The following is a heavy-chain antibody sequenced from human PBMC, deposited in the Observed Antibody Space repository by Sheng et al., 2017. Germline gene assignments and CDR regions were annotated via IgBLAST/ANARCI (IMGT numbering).Heavy chain of an antibody. CDR1: GGSFSGYY. CDR3: ARTIGYSYRPTIVYYYYGMDV. J-gene: IGHJ6*02. D-gene: IGHD5-18*01. V-gene: IGHV4-34*01. CDR2: INHSGST. Sequence: QVQLQQWGAGLLKPSETLSLTCAVYGGSFSGYYWSWIRQPPGKGLEWIGEINHSGSTNYNPSLKSRVTISVDTSKNQFSLKLSSVTAADTAVYYCARTIGYSYRPTIVYYYYGMDVWGQGTTVTVSS.